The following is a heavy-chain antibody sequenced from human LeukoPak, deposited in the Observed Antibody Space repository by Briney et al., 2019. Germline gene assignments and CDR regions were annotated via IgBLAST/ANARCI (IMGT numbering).Heavy chain of an antibody. J-gene: IGHJ3*02. CDR2: IYYSGST. V-gene: IGHV4-34*01. Sequence: SETLSLTCAVYGGSFSGYYWGWIRQPPGKGLEWIGSIYYSGSTYYNPSLKSRVTISVDTSKNQFSLKLSSMTAADTAVYYCARAEYQVVVADLDAFDIWGQGTMVTVSS. CDR1: GGSFSGYY. D-gene: IGHD2-15*01. CDR3: ARAEYQVVVADLDAFDI.